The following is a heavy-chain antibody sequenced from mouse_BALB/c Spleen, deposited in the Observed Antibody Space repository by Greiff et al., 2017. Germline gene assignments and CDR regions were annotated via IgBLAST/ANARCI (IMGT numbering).Heavy chain of an antibody. Sequence: VQLQQSGAELVGPGALVKLSCKASGFNIKDYYMHWVKQRPEQGLEWIGWIDPENGNTIYDPKFQGKASITADTSSNTAYLQLSSLTSEDTAVYYCARGGYGNYVAYWGQGTLVTVSA. CDR2: IDPENGNT. CDR3: ARGGYGNYVAY. CDR1: GFNIKDYY. J-gene: IGHJ3*01. V-gene: IGHV14-1*02. D-gene: IGHD2-10*02.